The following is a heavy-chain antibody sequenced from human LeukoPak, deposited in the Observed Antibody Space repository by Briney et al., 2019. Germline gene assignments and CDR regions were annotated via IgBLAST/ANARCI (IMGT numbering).Heavy chain of an antibody. J-gene: IGHJ4*02. Sequence: PGGSLRLSCAASGFTFSRYAMSWVRQAPGKGLEWVSAISGSGGSTYYADSVKGRFTISRDNSKNTLYLQMNSLRAEDTAVYYCAKVVYDSSGYYFYYWGQGTLVTVSS. V-gene: IGHV3-23*01. D-gene: IGHD3-22*01. CDR3: AKVVYDSSGYYFYY. CDR2: ISGSGGST. CDR1: GFTFSRYA.